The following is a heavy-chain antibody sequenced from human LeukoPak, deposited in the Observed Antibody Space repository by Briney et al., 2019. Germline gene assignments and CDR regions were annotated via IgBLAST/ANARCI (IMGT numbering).Heavy chain of an antibody. Sequence: PSQTLSLTCTVSGGSISSGGYYWSWIRQHPGKGLEWIGYIYYSGSTYYNPSLKSRVTISVDTSKNQFSLKLSSVTAEDTAVYYCARRFYGSGSFFFDYWGQGTLVTVSS. D-gene: IGHD3-10*01. V-gene: IGHV4-31*03. CDR2: IYYSGST. J-gene: IGHJ4*02. CDR3: ARRFYGSGSFFFDY. CDR1: GGSISSGGYY.